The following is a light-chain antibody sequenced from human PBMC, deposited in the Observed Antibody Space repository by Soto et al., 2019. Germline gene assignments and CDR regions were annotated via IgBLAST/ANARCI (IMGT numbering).Light chain of an antibody. CDR1: SSNIGTNY. J-gene: IGLJ3*02. CDR3: ATRDNSLSRWV. CDR2: CND. Sequence: QSVLTQPPSASGTPGQRVTISCCGSSSNIGTNYVYWYKQLPGTAPKLLIYCNDQRPSVVPDRLSSSKSGTSASLAISGLRSEDEADYYCATRDNSLSRWVFGGGTKVTVL. V-gene: IGLV1-47*02.